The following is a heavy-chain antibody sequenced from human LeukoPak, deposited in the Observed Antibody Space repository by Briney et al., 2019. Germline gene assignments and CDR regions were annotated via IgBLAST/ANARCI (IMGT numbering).Heavy chain of an antibody. V-gene: IGHV3-23*01. Sequence: GGTLRLSCAASGFTFSNYDMSWVRQAPGKGLEWVSAISGSGHSTYYADSVKGRFTISRDNSKNTLYLQMNSLRAEDTAVYYCAKASSSWYFDAFDIWGQGTMVTVSS. CDR3: AKASSSWYFDAFDI. D-gene: IGHD6-13*01. J-gene: IGHJ3*02. CDR1: GFTFSNYD. CDR2: ISGSGHST.